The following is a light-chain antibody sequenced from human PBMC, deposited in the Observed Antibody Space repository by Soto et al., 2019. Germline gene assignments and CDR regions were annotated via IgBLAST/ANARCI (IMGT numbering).Light chain of an antibody. J-gene: IGKJ5*01. V-gene: IGKV3-20*01. CDR2: GAS. CDR3: QQYGTSPIT. Sequence: EIVLTQSPGTLYFSPGERATLSCRARQSVTSSYLAWYQQKLGQAPRLLIYGASSRATGIPDRFSGSGSGTDFTLTSTRLEPEDFAVYHCQQYGTSPITFGQGTRLEIK. CDR1: QSVTSSY.